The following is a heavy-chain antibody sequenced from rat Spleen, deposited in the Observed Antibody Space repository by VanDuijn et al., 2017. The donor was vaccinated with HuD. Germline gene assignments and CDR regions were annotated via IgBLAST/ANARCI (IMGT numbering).Heavy chain of an antibody. J-gene: IGHJ3*01. CDR1: GFTFSNYY. CDR3: ARPLEYYFDVYWFAY. D-gene: IGHD1-12*01. V-gene: IGHV5S11*01. Sequence: EVQLVESGGGLVQPGRSMKLSCTASGFTFSNYYVAWVRQAPAKGLEWVASISTGGGNTHYRDSVKGRFTISRENAKSTLNLQMDCLRSEETAHYYFARPLEYYFDVYWFAYWGQGSLLIVSS. CDR2: ISTGGGNT.